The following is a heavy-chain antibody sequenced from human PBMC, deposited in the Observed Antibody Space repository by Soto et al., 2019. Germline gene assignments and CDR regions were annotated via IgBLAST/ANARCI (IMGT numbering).Heavy chain of an antibody. CDR3: TADLPDNWFDP. D-gene: IGHD3-22*01. J-gene: IGHJ5*02. V-gene: IGHV3-15*01. Sequence: LRLSCATSRFSFSNAWMNWVRQAPGRGLEWVGRIKSLTDGGATDYAAPVKGRFTITRDDSKDTLYLHMNNLKTEDTAMYFCTADLPDNWFDPWGQGTLVTVSS. CDR1: RFSFSNAW. CDR2: IKSLTDGGAT.